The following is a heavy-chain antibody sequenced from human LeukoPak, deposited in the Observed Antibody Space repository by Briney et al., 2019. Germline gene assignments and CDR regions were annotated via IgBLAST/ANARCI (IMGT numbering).Heavy chain of an antibody. CDR1: GGSLSSYY. CDR3: ARDKVGRNWFDP. J-gene: IGHJ5*02. Sequence: PSQTLSLTCTVSGGSLSSYYCSWIRQPPGKGLEWIGYIYYSGSTNYNPSLKSRVTISVDTSKNQFSLKLSSVTAADTAVYYCARDKVGRNWFDPWGQGTLVTVSS. CDR2: IYYSGST. V-gene: IGHV4-59*01.